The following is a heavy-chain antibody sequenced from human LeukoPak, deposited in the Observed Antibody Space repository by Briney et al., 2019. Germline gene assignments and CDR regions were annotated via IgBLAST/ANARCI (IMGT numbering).Heavy chain of an antibody. CDR1: GYTFTSYY. D-gene: IGHD2-21*01. CDR3: ARADCGGDCYPSTYFDY. V-gene: IGHV1-46*01. Sequence: ASVKVSCKASGYTFTSYYMHWVRQAPGQGLEWMGIINPSGGSTSYAQKFQGRVTMTRHTSTSTVYMELSSLRSEDTAVYYCARADCGGDCYPSTYFDYWGQGTLVTVSS. CDR2: INPSGGST. J-gene: IGHJ4*02.